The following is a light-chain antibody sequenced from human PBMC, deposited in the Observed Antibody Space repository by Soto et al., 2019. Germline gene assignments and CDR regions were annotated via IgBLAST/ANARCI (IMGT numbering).Light chain of an antibody. CDR2: GAS. CDR1: QSVRSSH. Sequence: EIVLTQSPGTLSLSPGERATLSSRASQSVRSSHLAWHQQMPGQAPRLLIYGASSRATGIPDRFSGSGSGTDFTLTISRLEPEDFAVYYCQQYSTSPLTFGGGTKVDIK. J-gene: IGKJ4*01. V-gene: IGKV3-20*01. CDR3: QQYSTSPLT.